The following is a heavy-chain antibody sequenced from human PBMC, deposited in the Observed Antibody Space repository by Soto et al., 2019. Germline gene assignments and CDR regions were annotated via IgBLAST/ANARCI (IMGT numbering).Heavy chain of an antibody. V-gene: IGHV3-23*01. CDR2: ISGSGGST. CDR3: AKGGRFWSGYTPYNWFDP. CDR1: GITFSTYA. J-gene: IGHJ5*02. D-gene: IGHD3-3*01. Sequence: GGSPRLSCAASGITFSTYAMSWVRQAPGKGLEWVSTISGSGGSTYYANSVKGRFTISRDDSKNTLYLQMNSLRADDTAVYYCAKGGRFWSGYTPYNWFDPWGQGTLVTVSS.